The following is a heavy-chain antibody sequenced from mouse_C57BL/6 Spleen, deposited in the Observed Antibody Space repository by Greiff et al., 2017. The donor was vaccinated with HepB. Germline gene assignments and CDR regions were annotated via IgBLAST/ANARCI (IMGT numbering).Heavy chain of an antibody. CDR3: ARGNDYDVGDYYAMDY. CDR1: GYTFTSYW. J-gene: IGHJ4*01. V-gene: IGHV1-52*01. D-gene: IGHD2-4*01. CDR2: IDPSDSET. Sequence: VQLQQPGAELVRPGSSVKLSCKASGYTFTSYWMHWVKQRPIQGLEWIGNIDPSDSETHYNQKFKDKATLTVDKSSSTAYMQLSSLTSEDSAVYYCARGNDYDVGDYYAMDYWGQGTSVTVSS.